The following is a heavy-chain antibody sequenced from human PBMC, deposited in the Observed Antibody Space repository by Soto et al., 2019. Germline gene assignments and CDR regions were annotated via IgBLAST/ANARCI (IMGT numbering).Heavy chain of an antibody. CDR2: IYPGDSDT. J-gene: IGHJ4*02. D-gene: IGHD3-10*01. Sequence: GESLKISCKGSGYSFTSYWIGWVRQMPGKGLEWMGIIYPGDSDTSYSPSFQGQFTISADKSISTAYLQWSSLKASDTAMYYCARYAGSGRYYLYYFDYWGQGTLVTVSS. CDR1: GYSFTSYW. CDR3: ARYAGSGRYYLYYFDY. V-gene: IGHV5-51*01.